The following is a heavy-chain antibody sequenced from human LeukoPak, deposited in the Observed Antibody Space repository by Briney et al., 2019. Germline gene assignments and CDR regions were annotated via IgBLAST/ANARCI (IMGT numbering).Heavy chain of an antibody. CDR1: GFTFSSYA. CDR2: ISGSGGST. D-gene: IGHD2-2*01. V-gene: IGHV3-23*01. CDR3: AKALGVVPAASFVY. J-gene: IGHJ4*02. Sequence: GGSLRLSCAASGFTFSSYAMSWVRQAPGKGLEWVSAISGSGGSTYYADSVKGRSTISRDNSKNTLYLQMNSLRAEDTAVYYCAKALGVVPAASFVYWGQGTLVTVSS.